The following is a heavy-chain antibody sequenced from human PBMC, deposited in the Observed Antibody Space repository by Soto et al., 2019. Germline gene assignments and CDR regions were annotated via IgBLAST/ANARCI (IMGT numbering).Heavy chain of an antibody. CDR1: GFTVSSTY. J-gene: IGHJ3*02. Sequence: PGGSLGLSCVASGFTVSSTYMSGVRQAPGKGLEWVSIIYSGGSTYYADSVKGRFTISRHNSENTLYLQMNSLRTEDTAVYYCAVDIVADHGAIDIWGQGTMVTVSS. CDR2: IYSGGST. D-gene: IGHD5-12*01. CDR3: AVDIVADHGAIDI. V-gene: IGHV3-53*04.